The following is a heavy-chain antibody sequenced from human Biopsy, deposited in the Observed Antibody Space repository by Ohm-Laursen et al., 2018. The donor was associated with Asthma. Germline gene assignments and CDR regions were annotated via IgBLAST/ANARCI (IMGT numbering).Heavy chain of an antibody. V-gene: IGHV1-24*01. CDR2: HDHEEGGT. D-gene: IGHD3-3*02. J-gene: IGHJ6*02. CDR1: GYSLTDLS. CDR3: ARPSPNRDILYYYYHMDV. Sequence: SSVKVSCKLSGYSLTDLSMHWVRQAPGQGLEWMGGHDHEEGGTVSARRFQGRVTMTEDTSTDTAYMELSSLSSDDTAVYYCARPSPNRDILYYYYHMDVWGQGTTVIVSS.